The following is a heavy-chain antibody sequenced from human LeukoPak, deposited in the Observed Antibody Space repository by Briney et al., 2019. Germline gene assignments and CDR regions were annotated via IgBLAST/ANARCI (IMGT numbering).Heavy chain of an antibody. CDR3: ARDSPGITIFGVVTPN. CDR1: GYTFTGYY. J-gene: IGHJ4*02. Sequence: ASVKVSCKASGYTFTGYYIHWVRQAPGQGLDWMGWINPNSGGTKYAQKFQGRVTMTRDTSISTAYMELTRLRSDDTAVYYCARDSPGITIFGVVTPNGGQGTLVTVSS. D-gene: IGHD3-3*01. V-gene: IGHV1-2*02. CDR2: INPNSGGT.